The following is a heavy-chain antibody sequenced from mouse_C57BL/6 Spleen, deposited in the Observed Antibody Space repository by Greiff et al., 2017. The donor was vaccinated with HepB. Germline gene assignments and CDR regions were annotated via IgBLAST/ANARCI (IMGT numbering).Heavy chain of an antibody. CDR2: IYPSDSET. Sequence: QVQLQQPGAELVRPGSSVKLSCKASGYTFTSYWMDWVKQRPGQGLEWIGNIYPSDSETHYNQKFKDKATLTVDKSSSTAYMQLSSLTSEASAVYCCARGYYGSRGAWFAYWGQGTLVTVSA. CDR1: GYTFTSYW. V-gene: IGHV1-61*01. CDR3: ARGYYGSRGAWFAY. J-gene: IGHJ3*01. D-gene: IGHD1-1*01.